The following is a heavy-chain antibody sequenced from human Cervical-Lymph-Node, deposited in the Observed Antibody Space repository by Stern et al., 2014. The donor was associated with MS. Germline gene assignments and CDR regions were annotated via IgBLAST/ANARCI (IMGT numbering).Heavy chain of an antibody. CDR1: GLGFSYHA. D-gene: IGHD2-8*01. J-gene: IGHJ6*02. V-gene: IGHV3-33*01. CDR3: ARELGVARGGPRCFYAKDV. CDR2: IWDDGSNT. Sequence: VQLVESGGGVVQPGTSLKLSCAASGLGFSYHAMHWVRQAPGKGLEWVGLIWDDGSNTHYSDSVQGRFTISRDNTKNTLFLQMNSLRAEDSAVYYCARELGVARGGPRCFYAKDVWGRGTTVTVSS.